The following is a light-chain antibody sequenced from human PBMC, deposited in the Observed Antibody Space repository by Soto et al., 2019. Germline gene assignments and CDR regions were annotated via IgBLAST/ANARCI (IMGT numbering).Light chain of an antibody. V-gene: IGKV3-15*01. CDR3: QQYDHWPFT. CDR1: QSVSGN. J-gene: IGKJ3*01. CDR2: GAS. Sequence: EIVMTQSPATLSVSPGERATLSCRASQSVSGNLAWYQQKPGQALRLLIYGASTRATGLPARFSGSGSGTEFTLTISSLQSEDFALYYCQQYDHWPFTFGPGTKVDIK.